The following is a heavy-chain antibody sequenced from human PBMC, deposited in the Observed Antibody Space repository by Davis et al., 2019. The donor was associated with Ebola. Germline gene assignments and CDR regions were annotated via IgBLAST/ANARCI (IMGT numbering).Heavy chain of an antibody. Sequence: SLKISCAASGFTFDDYAMHWVRQAPGKGLEWVSGISWNSGSIGYADSVKGRFTISRDNAKNSLYLQMNSLRAEDTALYYCAKDIGSYYLGFDYWGQGTLVTVSS. CDR3: AKDIGSYYLGFDY. CDR1: GFTFDDYA. J-gene: IGHJ4*02. V-gene: IGHV3-9*01. CDR2: ISWNSGSI. D-gene: IGHD1-26*01.